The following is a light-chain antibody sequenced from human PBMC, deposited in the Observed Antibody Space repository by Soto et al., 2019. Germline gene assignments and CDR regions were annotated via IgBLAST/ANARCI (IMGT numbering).Light chain of an antibody. J-gene: IGLJ3*02. CDR1: SGHSSYA. Sequence: QAVVTQSPSASASLGASVKLTCTLSSGHSSYAIAWHQQQPEKGPRYLMKLTSDGSHSKGDGIPDRFSGSSSGAERYLTISSLQSEDEADYYCQTWGTGVWVFGGGTTVTVL. CDR2: LTSDGSH. V-gene: IGLV4-69*01. CDR3: QTWGTGVWV.